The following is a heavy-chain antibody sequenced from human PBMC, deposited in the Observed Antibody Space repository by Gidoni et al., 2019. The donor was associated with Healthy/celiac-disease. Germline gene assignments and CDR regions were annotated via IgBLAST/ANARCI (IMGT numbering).Heavy chain of an antibody. CDR2: ISGSGGST. J-gene: IGHJ4*02. CDR1: GFPFSSYA. CDR3: AKDLGSSGWYGFDY. D-gene: IGHD6-19*01. V-gene: IGHV3-23*01. Sequence: EVQLLESGGGLVQPGGFLRLSCAASGFPFSSYAMSWVRQAPGKGLGWVSAISGSGGSTYYADSVKGRFTISRDNSKNTLYLQMNSLRAEDTAVYYCAKDLGSSGWYGFDYWGQGTLVTVSS.